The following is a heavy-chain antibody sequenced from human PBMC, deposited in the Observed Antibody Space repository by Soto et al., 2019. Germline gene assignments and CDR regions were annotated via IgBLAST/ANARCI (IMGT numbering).Heavy chain of an antibody. Sequence: ETLSLTGPVSGASISSYYWSWIRQPPGKGLEWIGYIYYSGSTNYNPSLKSRVTISVDTSKNQFSLKLSSVTAADTAVYYCARERSGYDFWSGYPDYGMDVWGQGTKVTVFS. J-gene: IGHJ6*02. CDR3: ARERSGYDFWSGYPDYGMDV. CDR2: IYYSGST. V-gene: IGHV4-59*01. D-gene: IGHD3-3*01. CDR1: GASISSYY.